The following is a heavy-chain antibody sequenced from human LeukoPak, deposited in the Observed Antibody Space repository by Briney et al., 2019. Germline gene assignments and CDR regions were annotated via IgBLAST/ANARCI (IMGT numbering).Heavy chain of an antibody. D-gene: IGHD6-6*01. CDR1: GFTFSSYW. CDR2: INSDGSTT. J-gene: IGHJ6*03. CDR3: ASTFEYSSSYYYYYYMDV. V-gene: IGHV3-74*01. Sequence: GSLRLSCAASGFTFSSYWMHWVRQAPGKGLVWVSRINSDGSTTSNADSVKGRFTISRDNAKNTLYLQMNSLRAEDTAVYYCASTFEYSSSYYYYYYMDVWGKGTTVTVSS.